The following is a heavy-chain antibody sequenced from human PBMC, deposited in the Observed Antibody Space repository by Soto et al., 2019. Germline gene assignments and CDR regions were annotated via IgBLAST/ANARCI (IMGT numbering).Heavy chain of an antibody. CDR1: GFIFSSYS. D-gene: IGHD5-12*01. CDR3: ARDVRLPEGYY. Sequence: GGSLRLSCVASGFIFSSYSMYWVRQAPGKGLEWVSYITSVSSTMYYADSVKGRFTISRDNAKNSLYLQMSSLRAEDTAVYYCARDVRLPEGYYWGQGTLVTVSS. J-gene: IGHJ4*02. V-gene: IGHV3-48*01. CDR2: ITSVSSTM.